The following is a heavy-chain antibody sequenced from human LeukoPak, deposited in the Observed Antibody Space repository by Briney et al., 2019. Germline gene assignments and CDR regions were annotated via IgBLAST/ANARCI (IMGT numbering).Heavy chain of an antibody. CDR3: ARERFGELSWGLYYYYYYMDV. CDR1: GGSISSYY. Sequence: SETLPLTCTVSGGSISSYYWSWIRQPAGKGLEWIGRIYTSGSTNYNPSLKSRVTMSVDTSKNQFSLKLSSVTAADTAVYYCARERFGELSWGLYYYYYYMDVWGKGTTVTVSS. CDR2: IYTSGST. V-gene: IGHV4-4*07. D-gene: IGHD3-10*01. J-gene: IGHJ6*03.